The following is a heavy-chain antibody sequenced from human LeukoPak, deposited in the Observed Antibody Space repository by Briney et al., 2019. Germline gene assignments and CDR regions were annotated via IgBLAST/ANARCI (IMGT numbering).Heavy chain of an antibody. CDR1: GFTFSTYN. CDR3: ARSHYDILTASYKWTPDY. Sequence: GGSLRLSCAASGFTFSTYNMNWVRQAPGKGLEGVSSITSGGTYTYYADSVKGRFTTSRDNAKNSLSLRLSSLRAEDTAVYYCARSHYDILTASYKWTPDYWGQGILVTVSS. V-gene: IGHV3-21*06. CDR2: ITSGGTYT. J-gene: IGHJ4*02. D-gene: IGHD3-9*01.